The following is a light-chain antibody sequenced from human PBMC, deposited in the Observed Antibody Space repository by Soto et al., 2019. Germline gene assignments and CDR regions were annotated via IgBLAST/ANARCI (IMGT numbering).Light chain of an antibody. CDR1: QSVSNN. J-gene: IGKJ1*01. CDR3: QQYSNDTPRT. V-gene: IGKV3-15*01. CDR2: DAC. Sequence: EIVMTQSPATLSVSPGERATLSCRASQSVSNNLAWYQQKPGQAPRLLIYDACTRATGIAARFSGSGSGTEFTLTISSLQPDDFAIYDCQQYSNDTPRTFGQGTKVDI.